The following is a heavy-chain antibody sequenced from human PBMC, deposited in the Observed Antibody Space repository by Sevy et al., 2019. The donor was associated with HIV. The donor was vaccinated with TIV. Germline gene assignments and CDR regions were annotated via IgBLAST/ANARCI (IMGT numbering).Heavy chain of an antibody. CDR2: IIPIFGTA. V-gene: IGHV1-69*13. Sequence: ASVKVSCKASGGTFSSYAISWVRQAPGQGLEWMGGIIPIFGTANYAQKFQGRVTITADESTSTAYMELSSLGSEDTAVYYGARVPYGSGSYLGYYGMDVWGQGTTVTVSS. J-gene: IGHJ6*02. CDR3: ARVPYGSGSYLGYYGMDV. CDR1: GGTFSSYA. D-gene: IGHD3-10*01.